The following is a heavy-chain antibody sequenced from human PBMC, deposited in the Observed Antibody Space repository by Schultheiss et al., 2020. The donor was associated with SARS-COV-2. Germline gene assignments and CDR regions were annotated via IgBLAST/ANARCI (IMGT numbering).Heavy chain of an antibody. Sequence: ASVKVSCKASGDTFTGYYINWVRQAPGQGLEWMGWINTNTGNPTYAQGFTGRFVFSLDTSVSTAYLQICSLKAEDTAVYYCARDYDFWSGYYFYYGMDVWGQGTTVTVSS. J-gene: IGHJ6*02. CDR3: ARDYDFWSGYYFYYGMDV. CDR2: INTNTGNP. D-gene: IGHD3-3*01. CDR1: GDTFTGYY. V-gene: IGHV7-4-1*01.